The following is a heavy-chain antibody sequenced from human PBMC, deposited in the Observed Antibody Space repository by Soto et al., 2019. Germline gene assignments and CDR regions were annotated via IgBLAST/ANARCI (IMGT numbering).Heavy chain of an antibody. CDR2: MNPNSGNT. Sequence: ASVKVSCKASGYTFTSYDINWVRQATGQGLEWMGWMNPNSGNTGYALKFQGRVTMTRNTSISTAYMELSSLRSEDTAVYYCASGIAAAGTIYYYGMDVWGQGTTVTVSS. D-gene: IGHD6-13*01. V-gene: IGHV1-8*01. CDR1: GYTFTSYD. J-gene: IGHJ6*02. CDR3: ASGIAAAGTIYYYGMDV.